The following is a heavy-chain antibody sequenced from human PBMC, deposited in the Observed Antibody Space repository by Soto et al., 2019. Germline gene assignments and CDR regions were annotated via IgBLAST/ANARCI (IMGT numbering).Heavy chain of an antibody. D-gene: IGHD4-4*01. V-gene: IGHV3-15*01. CDR1: GFTFSNAW. CDR2: IKSKTDGGTT. J-gene: IGHJ6*03. CDR3: TTDKGNDYTTSEDYYYYMDV. Sequence: GGSLRLSCAASGFTFSNAWMSWVRQAPGKGLEWVGRIKSKTDGGTTDYAAPVKGRFTISRDDSKNTLYLQMNSLKTEDTAVYYCTTDKGNDYTTSEDYYYYMDVWGKGTTVTVSS.